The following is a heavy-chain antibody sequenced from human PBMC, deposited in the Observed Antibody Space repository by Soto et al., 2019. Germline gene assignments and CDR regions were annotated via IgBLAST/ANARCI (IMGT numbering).Heavy chain of an antibody. CDR1: GGSISSYY. V-gene: IGHV4-59*01. CDR3: ARDSTEYYYYYGMDV. J-gene: IGHJ6*02. CDR2: IYYSGST. Sequence: PSETLSLTCTVSGGSISSYYWSWIRQPPGKGLEWIGYIYYSGSTNYNPSLKSRVTISVDTSKNQFSLKLSSVTAADTAVYYCARDSTEYYYYYGMDVWGQGTTVTVS. D-gene: IGHD2-2*01.